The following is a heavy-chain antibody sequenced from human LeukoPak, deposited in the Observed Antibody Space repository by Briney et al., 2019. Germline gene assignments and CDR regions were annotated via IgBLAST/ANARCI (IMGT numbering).Heavy chain of an antibody. CDR1: GFTFSSYG. J-gene: IGHJ6*02. CDR2: ISYDGSNK. CDR3: ARDAYSNYYYYGMDV. Sequence: GGSLRLSCAASGFTFSSYGMHWVRQAPGKGLEWVAVISYDGSNKYYADSVKGRFTISRDNSKNTLYLQMNSLRAEDTAVYYCARDAYSNYYYYGMDVWGQGTTVTVSS. V-gene: IGHV3-30*03. D-gene: IGHD2-15*01.